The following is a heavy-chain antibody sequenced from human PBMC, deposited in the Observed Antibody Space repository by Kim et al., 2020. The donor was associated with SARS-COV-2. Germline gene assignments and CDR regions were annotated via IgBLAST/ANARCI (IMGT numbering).Heavy chain of an antibody. V-gene: IGHV4-39*01. CDR3: ASRRITIFGVVIIPADHNFDY. CDR2: IYYSGST. J-gene: IGHJ4*02. Sequence: SETLSLTCTVSGGSISSSSYYWGWIRQPPGKGLEWIGSIYYSGSTYYNPSLKSRVTISVDTSKNQFSLKLSSVTAADTAVYYCASRRITIFGVVIIPADHNFDYWGQGTLVTVSS. CDR1: GGSISSSSYY. D-gene: IGHD3-3*01.